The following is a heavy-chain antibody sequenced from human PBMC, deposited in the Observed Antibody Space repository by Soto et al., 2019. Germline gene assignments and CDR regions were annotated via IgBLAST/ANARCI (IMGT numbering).Heavy chain of an antibody. V-gene: IGHV3-33*06. D-gene: IGHD4-17*01. CDR3: AKEPVGDYDLGRNYYYYGMDV. CDR2: IWYDGNNK. J-gene: IGHJ6*02. CDR1: GFTFSSYG. Sequence: GGSLRLSCAASGFTFSSYGMHWVRQAPGKGLEWVAVIWYDGNNKNYADPVKGRFTISRDNSKNMLYLQMNSLRAEDTAVYYCAKEPVGDYDLGRNYYYYGMDVWGQGTTVTVSS.